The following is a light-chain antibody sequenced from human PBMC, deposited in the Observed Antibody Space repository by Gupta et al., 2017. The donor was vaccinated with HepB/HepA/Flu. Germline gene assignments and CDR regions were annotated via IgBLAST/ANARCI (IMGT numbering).Light chain of an antibody. CDR1: QSVSSN. CDR3: QQYNRWPPIT. CDR2: GAS. J-gene: IGKJ5*01. Sequence: EIVMTQSPATLSVSPGERATLSCRASQSVSSNLAWYQQKPGQAPRLLIYGASVRAAGIPVRFSGSGYGTDFTLAISSLQSEDFAVYYCQQYNRWPPITFGQGTRLEIK. V-gene: IGKV3-15*01.